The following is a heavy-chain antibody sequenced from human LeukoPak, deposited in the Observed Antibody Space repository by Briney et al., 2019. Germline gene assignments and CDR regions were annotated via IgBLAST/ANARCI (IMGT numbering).Heavy chain of an antibody. V-gene: IGHV4-59*01. Sequence: SETLSLTCTVSGGSISSYYWSWIRQPPGKGLEWIGYIYYSGSTNYNPSLKSRVTISVDTSMNQFSLKLSSVTAADTAVYYCARDRAQFDPWGQGTLVTVSS. CDR3: ARDRAQFDP. D-gene: IGHD3-10*01. CDR1: GGSISSYY. J-gene: IGHJ5*02. CDR2: IYYSGST.